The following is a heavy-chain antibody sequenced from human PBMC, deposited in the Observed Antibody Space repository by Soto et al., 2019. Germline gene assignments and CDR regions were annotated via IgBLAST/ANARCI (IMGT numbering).Heavy chain of an antibody. V-gene: IGHV4-59*01. D-gene: IGHD3-3*01. J-gene: IGHJ4*02. Sequence: SETLSLTCTVSGGSISSYYWSWIRQPPGKGLEWIGYIYYSGSTNYNPSLKSRVTISVDTSKNQFSLKLSSVTAADTAVYYCGGGEFKRFWEWKKFPPVYFDYWGQGTLVTVSS. CDR2: IYYSGST. CDR1: GGSISSYY. CDR3: GGGEFKRFWEWKKFPPVYFDY.